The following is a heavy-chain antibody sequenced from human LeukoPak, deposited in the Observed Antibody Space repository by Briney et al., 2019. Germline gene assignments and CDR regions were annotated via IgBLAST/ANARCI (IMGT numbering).Heavy chain of an antibody. D-gene: IGHD6-13*01. CDR2: ISGDADST. CDR1: GFTFSNYA. CDR3: AKTRPLDSSSWSHGDY. V-gene: IGHV3-23*01. Sequence: GGSLRLSCAASGFTFSNYAMSWVRQAPGRGLEWVSAISGDADSTYYGDSVKGRFTISRDNSKDTLYLQMNSLRAEDTAVYYCAKTRPLDSSSWSHGDYWGQGTLVTVSS. J-gene: IGHJ4*02.